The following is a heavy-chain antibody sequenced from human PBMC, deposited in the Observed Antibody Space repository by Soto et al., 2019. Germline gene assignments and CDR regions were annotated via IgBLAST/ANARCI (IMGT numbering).Heavy chain of an antibody. CDR1: GGSISSSSYY. CDR3: ARNKRAYDSSGYWRY. V-gene: IGHV4-39*01. Sequence: PSETLSLTCTVSGGSISSSSYYWGWIRQPPGKGLEWIGSIYYSGSTYYNPSLKSRVTISVDTSKNQFSLKLSSVTAADTAVYYCARNKRAYDSSGYWRYWGQGTLVIVSS. D-gene: IGHD3-22*01. CDR2: IYYSGST. J-gene: IGHJ4*02.